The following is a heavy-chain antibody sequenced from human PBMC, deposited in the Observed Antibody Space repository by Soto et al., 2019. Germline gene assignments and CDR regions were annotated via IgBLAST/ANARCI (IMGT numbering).Heavy chain of an antibody. J-gene: IGHJ4*02. D-gene: IGHD2-15*01. V-gene: IGHV3-23*01. CDR1: GFIFSNYA. CDR3: AKDTGRGGGSVFDY. Sequence: PGGSLRLSCAPSGFIFSNYAMSWVRQARGKGLEWVSAISGSGADTYYTESVKGRFTISRDNFKNTLYLQMNSLRAEDMAVYYCAKDTGRGGGSVFDYWGQGTLVTVSS. CDR2: ISGSGADT.